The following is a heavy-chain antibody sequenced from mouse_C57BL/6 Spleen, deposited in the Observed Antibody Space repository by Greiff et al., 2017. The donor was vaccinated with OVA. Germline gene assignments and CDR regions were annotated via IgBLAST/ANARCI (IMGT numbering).Heavy chain of an antibody. CDR3: AIITTVVASDY. CDR1: GYAFSSYW. D-gene: IGHD1-1*01. V-gene: IGHV1-80*01. CDR2: IYPGDGGT. Sequence: QVQLQQSGAELVKPGASVKISCKASGYAFSSYWMNWVKQRPGKGLEWIGQIYPGDGGTNYNGKFKGKATLTDDKSSSTAYMQLICLTSEDSPVYFYAIITTVVASDYWGQGTTLTVSS. J-gene: IGHJ2*01.